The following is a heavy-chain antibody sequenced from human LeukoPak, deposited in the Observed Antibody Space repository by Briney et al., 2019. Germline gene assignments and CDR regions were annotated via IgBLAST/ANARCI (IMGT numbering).Heavy chain of an antibody. D-gene: IGHD2-15*01. V-gene: IGHV1-18*01. J-gene: IGHJ5*02. Sequence: ASVKVSCKASGYTFTSYGISWVRQAPGQGLEWMGWISAYNGNTNYAQKLQGRVTMTTDTSTSTAYVELRSLRSDDTAVYYCARVIAATPRSPGTPRGQGTLVTVSS. CDR2: ISAYNGNT. CDR3: ARVIAATPRSPGTP. CDR1: GYTFTSYG.